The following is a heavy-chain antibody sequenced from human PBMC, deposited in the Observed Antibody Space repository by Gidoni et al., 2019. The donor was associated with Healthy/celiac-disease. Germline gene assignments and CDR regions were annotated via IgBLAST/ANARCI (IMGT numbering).Heavy chain of an antibody. Sequence: QVQLQASGPGLVKPSQRTALPRTLSGGAISSGGYSWSWIRQHAGKGLEWYGSIDYTGSTYYTPSLKSRVTISVDTSKNQFSLKLSSVTAADTAVYYCARSSNVVVVAAYYFDYWGQGTLVTVSS. D-gene: IGHD2-15*01. CDR2: IDYTGST. V-gene: IGHV4-31*03. CDR3: ARSSNVVVVAAYYFDY. CDR1: GGAISSGGYS. J-gene: IGHJ4*02.